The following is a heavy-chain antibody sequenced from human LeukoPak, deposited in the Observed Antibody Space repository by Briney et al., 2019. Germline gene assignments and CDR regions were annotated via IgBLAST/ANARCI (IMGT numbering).Heavy chain of an antibody. D-gene: IGHD2-21*01. CDR2: ISGYNGDT. V-gene: IGHV1-18*01. CDR3: ARVGMGIGWYLEV. J-gene: IGHJ2*01. Sequence: GASVKVSCKASGYAFRSYGLSWVRQAPGQGLEWLGWISGYNGDTRYEQNFKGRVTLTTDTSTTTAYMELRSLRSDDTAVYYCARVGMGIGWYLEVWGRGTLVTVSS. CDR1: GYAFRSYG.